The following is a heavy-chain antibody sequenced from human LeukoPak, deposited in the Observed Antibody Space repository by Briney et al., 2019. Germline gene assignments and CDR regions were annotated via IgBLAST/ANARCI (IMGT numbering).Heavy chain of an antibody. V-gene: IGHV4-59*08. CDR3: ARHSNYYDSP. D-gene: IGHD3-22*01. CDR2: IYYSGST. CDR1: GVSISSYY. J-gene: IGHJ5*02. Sequence: SETLSLTCTVSGVSISSYYWSWIRQPPGKGLEWIGYIYYSGSTNYNPSLKSRVTISVDTSKNQFSLKLSSVTAADTAVYYCARHSNYYDSPWGQGTLVTVSS.